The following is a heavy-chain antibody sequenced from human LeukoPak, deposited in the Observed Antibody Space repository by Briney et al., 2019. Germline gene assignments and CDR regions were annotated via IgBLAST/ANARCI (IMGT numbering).Heavy chain of an antibody. J-gene: IGHJ1*01. CDR3: ARHYKGYFQH. D-gene: IGHD1-14*01. V-gene: IGHV4-39*01. CDR2: IYYSGST. Sequence: SSETLSLTCTVSGDSISSSSYYWGWIRQPPGKGLEWIGSIYYSGSTYYNPSLKSRVTISVDTSKNQFSLKLSSVTAADTAVYYCARHYKGYFQHWGQGTLVTVSS. CDR1: GDSISSSSYY.